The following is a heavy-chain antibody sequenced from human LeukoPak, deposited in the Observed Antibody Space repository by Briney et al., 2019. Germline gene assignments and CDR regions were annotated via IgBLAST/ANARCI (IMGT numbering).Heavy chain of an antibody. J-gene: IGHJ4*02. CDR2: ISYDGSNK. Sequence: GGSLRLSCAASGFTFSSYGMHWVRQAPGKGLEWVAVISYDGSNKYYADSVKGRFTISRDNSKNTLYLQMNSLRAEDTAVYYCAKDSLVYYDFWSGYLDYWGQETLVTVSS. CDR3: AKDSLVYYDFWSGYLDY. V-gene: IGHV3-30*18. D-gene: IGHD3-3*01. CDR1: GFTFSSYG.